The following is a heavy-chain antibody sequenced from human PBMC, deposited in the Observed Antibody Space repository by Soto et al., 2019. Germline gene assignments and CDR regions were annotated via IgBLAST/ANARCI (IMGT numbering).Heavy chain of an antibody. J-gene: IGHJ1*01. CDR3: ATAYVQTEADGSIDS. V-gene: IGHV3-30-3*01. Sequence: WESXRLSCSFSGVAFCIHSIHWVRQTPDKGLELVAVISSDGTTKYVADSVEGRFTISRNKFENTLSLQMNSLKTEDTGLYFCATAYVQTEADGSIDSWGPGTLVTVSS. D-gene: IGHD3-10*02. CDR2: ISSDGTTK. CDR1: GVAFCIHS.